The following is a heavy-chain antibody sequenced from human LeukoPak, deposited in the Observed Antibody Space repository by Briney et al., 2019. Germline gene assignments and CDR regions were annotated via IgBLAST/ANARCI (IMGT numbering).Heavy chain of an antibody. Sequence: GGSLRLSCAASGFTLSTHDMGWVRQITGKGLEWVSAIGAAGGTYYPGSVKGRFTISRENAKNSLYLQMNSLRVGDTAVYYCARGWERGFDCWGQGTLVTVSS. D-gene: IGHD1-26*01. CDR2: IGAAGGT. CDR1: GFTLSTHD. J-gene: IGHJ4*02. CDR3: ARGWERGFDC. V-gene: IGHV3-13*01.